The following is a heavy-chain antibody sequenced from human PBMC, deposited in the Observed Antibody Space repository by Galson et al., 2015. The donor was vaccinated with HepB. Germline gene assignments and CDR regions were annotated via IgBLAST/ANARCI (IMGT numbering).Heavy chain of an antibody. CDR3: AKSYSRHPEYSSGRYNDY. CDR2: IRSKANSYAT. J-gene: IGHJ4*02. Sequence: SLRLSCAASGFTFSGSAMHWVRQASGKGLEWVGRIRSKANSYATAYAASVKGRFTISRDDSKNTLYLQMNSLRAEDTAVYYCAKSYSRHPEYSSGRYNDYWGQGTLVTVSS. V-gene: IGHV3-73*01. CDR1: GFTFSGSA. D-gene: IGHD6-19*01.